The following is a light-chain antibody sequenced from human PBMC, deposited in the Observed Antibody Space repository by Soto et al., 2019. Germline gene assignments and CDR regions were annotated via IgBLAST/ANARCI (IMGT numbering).Light chain of an antibody. CDR1: QSVSSY. Sequence: EIVLTQSPGTLSLSPGERSTLSFRASQSVSSYLAWYQQKPGQAPRLLIYGASSRATGIPDRFSGSGSGTEFTLTISSLQSEDFAVYYCQQYNNWPPWTFGQGTKVDIK. CDR3: QQYNNWPPWT. V-gene: IGKV3D-15*01. CDR2: GAS. J-gene: IGKJ1*01.